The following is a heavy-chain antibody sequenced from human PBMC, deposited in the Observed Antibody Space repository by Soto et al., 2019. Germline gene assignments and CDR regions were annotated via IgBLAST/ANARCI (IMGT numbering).Heavy chain of an antibody. CDR1: GFTFSSYA. Sequence: EVQLLESGGGLVQLGGSLRLSCAASGFTFSSYAMRWFRQAPVKGLEWVSAISGSGGSTYYADSVKGRFTISRDNSKNTLYLQMNGLRAEDTAVYYCARRGSGSYYDYWGQGTLVTVSS. D-gene: IGHD1-26*01. CDR3: ARRGSGSYYDY. CDR2: ISGSGGST. V-gene: IGHV3-23*01. J-gene: IGHJ4*02.